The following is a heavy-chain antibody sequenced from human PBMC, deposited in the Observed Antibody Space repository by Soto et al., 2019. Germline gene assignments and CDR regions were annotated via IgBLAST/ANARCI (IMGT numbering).Heavy chain of an antibody. V-gene: IGHV4-59*01. CDR3: ARDQGYAFDYYGMDV. Sequence: SETLSLTCTVSGGSISIYYWSWIRQPPGKGLEWIGYIYYSGSTNYNPSLKSRVTIPVDTSKNQFPLKLSSVTAADTAVYYCARDQGYAFDYYGMDVWGQGTTVTVSS. CDR1: GGSISIYY. D-gene: IGHD1-1*01. J-gene: IGHJ6*02. CDR2: IYYSGST.